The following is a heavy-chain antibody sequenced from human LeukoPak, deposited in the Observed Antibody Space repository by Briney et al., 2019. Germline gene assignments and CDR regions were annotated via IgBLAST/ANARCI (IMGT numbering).Heavy chain of an antibody. D-gene: IGHD3-3*01. CDR3: ASSWSGYYMGY. J-gene: IGHJ4*02. CDR2: ISAYNGNT. CDR1: GYTFTSYG. Sequence: GASVKVSCKASGYTFTSYGISWVRQAPGQGLEWMGWISAYNGNTNYAQRLQGRVTMTTDTSTSTAYMELRSLRSDDTAVYYCASSWSGYYMGYWGQGTLVTVSS. V-gene: IGHV1-18*01.